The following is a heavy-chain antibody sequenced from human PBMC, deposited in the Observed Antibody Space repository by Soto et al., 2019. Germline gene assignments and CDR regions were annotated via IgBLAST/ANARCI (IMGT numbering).Heavy chain of an antibody. CDR1: GFTFRIYA. D-gene: IGHD6-19*01. CDR2: ISGRGGGT. CDR3: AKESIIAVAGGNSRFDY. V-gene: IGHV3-23*01. J-gene: IGHJ4*02. Sequence: GGSLRLSCASSGFTFRIYAMSLVRQAPGKGLEWVSAISGRGGGTYYTDSVKGRFTISRDNSKNTLYLQMNSLRAEDTAVYYCAKESIIAVAGGNSRFDYWGQGTLVTVSS.